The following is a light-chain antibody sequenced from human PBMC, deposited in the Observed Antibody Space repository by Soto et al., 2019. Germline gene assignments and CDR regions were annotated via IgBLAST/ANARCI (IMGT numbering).Light chain of an antibody. CDR3: QQSYSSPPT. Sequence: DIQMTQSPSSLSASVGDRVTITCLASQSISTYLNWYQQKAGLAPKLLIYAASSLQSGVPSRFSGSRSGPDFTLTISSLQPEDFATYYCQQSYSSPPTFGQGTKVDIK. V-gene: IGKV1-39*01. CDR1: QSISTY. J-gene: IGKJ1*01. CDR2: AAS.